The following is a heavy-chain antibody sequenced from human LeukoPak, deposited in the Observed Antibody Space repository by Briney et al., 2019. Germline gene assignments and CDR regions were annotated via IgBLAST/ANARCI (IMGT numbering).Heavy chain of an antibody. Sequence: QSGGSLRLSCAASGFTFSNYDMSWVRQAPGKGLGWVSAISGGGVSTHYADSVKGRFTISRDNSKNTLYLQMNSLRAEDTAVYYCAKDSFNGYSYGLSDYWGQGTLVTVSS. CDR1: GFTFSNYD. V-gene: IGHV3-23*01. D-gene: IGHD5-12*01. CDR2: ISGGGVST. CDR3: AKDSFNGYSYGLSDY. J-gene: IGHJ4*02.